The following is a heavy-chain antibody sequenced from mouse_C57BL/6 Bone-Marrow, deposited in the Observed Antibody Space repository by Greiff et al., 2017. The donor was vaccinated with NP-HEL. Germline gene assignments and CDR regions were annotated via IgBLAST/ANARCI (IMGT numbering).Heavy chain of an antibody. Sequence: GGGLVQPKGSLKLSCAASGFSFNTYAMNWVRQAPGKGLEWVARIRSKSNNYATYYADSVKDRFTISRDDSESMLYLQMNNLKTEDTAMYYCVRHGGYYPYYAMDYWGQGTSVTVSS. J-gene: IGHJ4*01. V-gene: IGHV10-1*01. CDR3: VRHGGYYPYYAMDY. D-gene: IGHD2-3*01. CDR1: GFSFNTYA. CDR2: IRSKSNNYAT.